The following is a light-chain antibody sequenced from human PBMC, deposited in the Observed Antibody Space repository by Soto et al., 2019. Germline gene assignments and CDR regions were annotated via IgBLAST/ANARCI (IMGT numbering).Light chain of an antibody. V-gene: IGLV2-14*01. J-gene: IGLJ1*01. Sequence: QSALTQPASVSGSPGQSITISCTGTSSDVGGYNYVSWYQQHPGKAPKLMLYDVSNRPSGVSNRISGSKSGNTASLTISGLQAEDEADYYCSSYPSSSTYVFGTETKLTVL. CDR1: SSDVGGYNY. CDR3: SSYPSSSTYV. CDR2: DVS.